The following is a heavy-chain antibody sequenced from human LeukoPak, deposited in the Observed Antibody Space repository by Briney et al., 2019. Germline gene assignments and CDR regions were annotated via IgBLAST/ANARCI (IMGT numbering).Heavy chain of an antibody. V-gene: IGHV3-33*01. Sequence: PGGSLRLSCAVSGFTFSHHGMHWGRQAPGKGLEWVAVIWYDGSKKYYADSVRGRFTISRDDSKNMLFLQVNSLRAEDTALYYCARSMFGDSTGYNDTLDMWGQGTMVTVSS. CDR1: GFTFSHHG. J-gene: IGHJ3*02. D-gene: IGHD3-22*01. CDR3: ARSMFGDSTGYNDTLDM. CDR2: IWYDGSKK.